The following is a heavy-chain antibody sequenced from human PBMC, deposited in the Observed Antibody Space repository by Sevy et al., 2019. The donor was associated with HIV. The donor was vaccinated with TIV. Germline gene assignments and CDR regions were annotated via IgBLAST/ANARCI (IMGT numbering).Heavy chain of an antibody. J-gene: IGHJ4*02. Sequence: GGSLRLSCAASHFTFSDAWMNWVRQAPGKGLEWVGLIKSKIDGGTTDFAATVKGRFTVSRDDSKNTLYLQMNSLKTEDTAFYYCTKSFLVSVTSYFDNWGQGTMVTVSS. V-gene: IGHV3-15*07. D-gene: IGHD3-16*02. CDR1: HFTFSDAW. CDR3: TKSFLVSVTSYFDN. CDR2: IKSKIDGGTT.